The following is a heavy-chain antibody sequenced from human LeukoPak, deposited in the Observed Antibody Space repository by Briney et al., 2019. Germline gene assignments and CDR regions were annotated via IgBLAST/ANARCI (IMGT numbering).Heavy chain of an antibody. CDR2: IYGSGST. Sequence: SETLSLTCTVSGGSISSYYWSWIRHPPAKGLEWIGHIYGSGSTNYNPSLKSRVTLSVDTSKNQFSLKLSSVTAADTAVYYCARVQGRLGELSFDYWGQGTLVTVSS. V-gene: IGHV4-59*01. CDR3: ARVQGRLGELSFDY. D-gene: IGHD3-16*02. CDR1: GGSISSYY. J-gene: IGHJ4*02.